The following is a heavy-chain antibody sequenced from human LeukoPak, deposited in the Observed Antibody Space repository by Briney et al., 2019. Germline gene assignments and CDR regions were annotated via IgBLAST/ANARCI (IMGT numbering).Heavy chain of an antibody. CDR1: GGSFSDYY. Sequence: SETLSLTCAVYGGSFSDYYWSWIRQPPGKGLEWIGEINHSGSTNYNPSLKSRVTISVDTSKNQFSLKLSSVTAADTAVYYCARESYYDSSGYSHDAFDIWGQGTMVTVSS. J-gene: IGHJ3*02. CDR3: ARESYYDSSGYSHDAFDI. V-gene: IGHV4-34*01. D-gene: IGHD3-22*01. CDR2: INHSGST.